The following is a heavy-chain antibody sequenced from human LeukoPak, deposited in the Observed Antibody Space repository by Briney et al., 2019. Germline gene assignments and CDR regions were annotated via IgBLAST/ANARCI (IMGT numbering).Heavy chain of an antibody. D-gene: IGHD1-20*01. Sequence: GGSLRLSCAASGFNFRDSWMYWGRQVPGKGLVGVARMNSDGSDTAHADSVRGRFTVSRDNAKNTLYLQMNSLRAEDTAVYFCVMYTWGDVPDIWGQGTMVTVSS. CDR3: VMYTWGDVPDI. J-gene: IGHJ3*02. V-gene: IGHV3-74*01. CDR1: GFNFRDSW. CDR2: MNSDGSDT.